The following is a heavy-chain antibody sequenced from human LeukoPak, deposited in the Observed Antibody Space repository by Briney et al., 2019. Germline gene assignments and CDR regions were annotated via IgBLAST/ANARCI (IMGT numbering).Heavy chain of an antibody. D-gene: IGHD3-22*01. CDR1: GFTFSSHG. V-gene: IGHV3-33*08. CDR2: IWFDGSNK. CDR3: ARELSPVVKYYFEY. J-gene: IGHJ4*02. Sequence: GGSLRLSCAASGFTFSSHGMHWVRQAPGKGLEWVAVIWFDGSNKYYAESVRGRFTISRDNSKSTLYLQMNSLRAEDTALYYCARELSPVVKYYFEYWGQGTLVTVSP.